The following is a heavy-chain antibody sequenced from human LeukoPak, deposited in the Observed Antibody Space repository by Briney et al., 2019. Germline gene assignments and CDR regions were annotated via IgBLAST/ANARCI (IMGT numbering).Heavy chain of an antibody. V-gene: IGHV3-23*01. J-gene: IGHJ4*02. Sequence: PGGSLRLSCAASGXTFSSYAMSWVRQAPGKGLEWVSGISVSGGSTYYADSVKGRFTISRDNSKNTVCVQMNSLRADDTAVYYCAKHGCSGGSCYYFDYWGQGTLLTVSS. CDR2: ISVSGGST. D-gene: IGHD2-15*01. CDR1: GXTFSSYA. CDR3: AKHGCSGGSCYYFDY.